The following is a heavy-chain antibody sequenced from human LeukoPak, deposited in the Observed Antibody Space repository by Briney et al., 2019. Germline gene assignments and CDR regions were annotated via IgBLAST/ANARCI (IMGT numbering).Heavy chain of an antibody. D-gene: IGHD3-10*01. CDR2: VDHSGSA. Sequence: SETLSLTCAVYGGSFSGYYWNWIRQPPGKGLEWIGEVDHSGSANYNPSLKSRVTMSVDTSKNQFSLKLTSVTAADTAVYYCARKGPNGSGKVKYWGQGTLVSVSS. V-gene: IGHV4-34*01. J-gene: IGHJ4*02. CDR1: GGSFSGYY. CDR3: ARKGPNGSGKVKY.